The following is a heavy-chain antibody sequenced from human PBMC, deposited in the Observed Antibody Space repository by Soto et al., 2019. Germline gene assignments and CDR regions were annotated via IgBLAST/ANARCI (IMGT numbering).Heavy chain of an antibody. V-gene: IGHV4-34*01. CDR3: ARGRTFYDYFWGSYRYHWFAP. CDR1: GGSFSGYY. CDR2: INHSGST. J-gene: IGHJ5*02. Sequence: SETLSLTCAVYGGSFSGYYWSWIRQPPGKGLEWIGEINHSGSTNYNPSLKSRVTISVDTSKNQFSLKLSSVTPADTAVYYCARGRTFYDYFWGSYRYHWFAPWGQGPLVTVSS. D-gene: IGHD3-16*02.